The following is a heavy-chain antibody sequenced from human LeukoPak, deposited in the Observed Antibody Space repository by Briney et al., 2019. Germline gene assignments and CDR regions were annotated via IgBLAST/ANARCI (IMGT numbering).Heavy chain of an antibody. CDR2: ISSSSSYI. CDR1: GFTFSSYS. V-gene: IGHV3-21*01. D-gene: IGHD2-21*01. Sequence: GGSLRLSCAASGFTFSSYSMNWVRQAPGKGLEWVSSISSSSSYIYYADSVKGRFTISRDNAKNTLYLQLNSLRADDTAVYYCARGLSYAMAYGDYWGQGTLVTVSS. CDR3: ARGLSYAMAYGDY. J-gene: IGHJ4*02.